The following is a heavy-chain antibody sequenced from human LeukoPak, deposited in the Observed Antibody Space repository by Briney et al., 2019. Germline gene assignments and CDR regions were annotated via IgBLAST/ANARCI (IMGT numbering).Heavy chain of an antibody. J-gene: IGHJ4*02. V-gene: IGHV3-21*01. CDR1: GFSFSSSS. CDR3: ARDVSRDVSCYTA. CDR2: ISSSGKYI. Sequence: GGSLRLSCAASGFSFSSSSMNWVRQAPGKGLEWASSISSSGKYIYYADSMKGRFTISRDNARNSVYLQMNSLRAEDTAVYHCARDVSRDVSCYTAWGQGTLVTVSS. D-gene: IGHD2-2*02.